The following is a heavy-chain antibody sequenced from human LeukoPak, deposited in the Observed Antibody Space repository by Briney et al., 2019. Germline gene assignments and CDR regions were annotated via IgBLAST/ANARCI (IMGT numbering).Heavy chain of an antibody. Sequence: ASVKVSCKASGYTFTGYYMHWVRQAPGQGLEWMGWINPNSGGTNYAQKFQGRVTMTRDTSISTAYMELSRLRSDDTAVYYCARAFGGVIGIDYWGQGTLVTVSS. CDR3: ARAFGGVIGIDY. J-gene: IGHJ4*02. D-gene: IGHD3-16*02. CDR1: GYTFTGYY. CDR2: INPNSGGT. V-gene: IGHV1-2*02.